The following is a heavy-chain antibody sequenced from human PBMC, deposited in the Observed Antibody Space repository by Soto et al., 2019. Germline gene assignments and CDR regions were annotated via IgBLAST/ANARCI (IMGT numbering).Heavy chain of an antibody. CDR3: ARDHGGAYGSGSYSSDNVWFDP. CDR2: IYYSGST. J-gene: IGHJ5*02. Sequence: SETLSLTCTVSGGSISSGGYYWSWIRQHPGKGLEWIGYIYYSGSTYYNLSLKSRVTISVDTSKNQFSLKLSSVTAADTAVYYCARDHGGAYGSGSYSSDNVWFDPWGQGTLVTVSS. D-gene: IGHD3-10*01. CDR1: GGSISSGGYY. V-gene: IGHV4-31*03.